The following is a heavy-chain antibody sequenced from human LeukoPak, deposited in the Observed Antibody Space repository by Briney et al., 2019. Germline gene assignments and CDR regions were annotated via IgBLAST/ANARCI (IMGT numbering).Heavy chain of an antibody. CDR1: GFIFSSYW. V-gene: IGHV3-7*01. CDR2: IKSDGSEE. D-gene: IGHD3-10*01. Sequence: TGGSLRLSCATSGFIFSSYWMCWVRQAPGKGLEWVANIKSDGSEEYYGDSVKGRFTISRDNAKNSLYLQMNSLRVGDTAVYYCARGDLWLGHWGQGSLVTVSS. CDR3: ARGDLWLGH. J-gene: IGHJ4*02.